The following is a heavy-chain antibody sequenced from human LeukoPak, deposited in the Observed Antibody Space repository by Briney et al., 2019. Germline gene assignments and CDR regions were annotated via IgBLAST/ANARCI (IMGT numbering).Heavy chain of an antibody. CDR1: GYTFPRHG. D-gene: IGHD3-10*01. V-gene: IGHV1-18*01. CDR2: INPYNGNT. J-gene: IGHJ3*01. Sequence: EASVKVSCKTSGYTFPRHGIAWVRQAAGQGLEWLGWINPYNGNTYYAQKVQGTVTMTTDTSATTAYMELRSLRSDDTAVYYCARGNYGALDFWGQGTMVTVSS. CDR3: ARGNYGALDF.